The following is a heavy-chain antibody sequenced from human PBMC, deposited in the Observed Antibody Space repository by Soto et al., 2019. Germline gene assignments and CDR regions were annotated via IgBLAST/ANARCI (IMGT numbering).Heavy chain of an antibody. CDR2: IYRTGST. CDR3: ASRDPGTSVDY. J-gene: IGHJ4*02. Sequence: LSLTCAVSGGSVTSNNWWTWVRQPPGQGLEWIGEIYRTGSTNYNPSLKSRVTISLDKSENQFSPKVTSLTAADTAVYYCASRDPGTSVDYWGQGTLVTVSS. CDR1: GGSVTSNNW. V-gene: IGHV4-4*02. D-gene: IGHD1-7*01.